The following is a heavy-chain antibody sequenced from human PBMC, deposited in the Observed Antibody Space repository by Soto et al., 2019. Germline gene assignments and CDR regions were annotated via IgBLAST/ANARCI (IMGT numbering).Heavy chain of an antibody. D-gene: IGHD3-3*01. CDR2: IHYSGST. CDR1: GVSISSYY. Sequence: PSETLSLTCTVSGVSISSYYWSWIRQPPGKGLEWIGYIHYSGSTKYNPSLKSRVTISADTSKNQFSLKLSSVTAADTAVYYCARGHYDFWSGYFATIDYWGQGTLVTVSS. CDR3: ARGHYDFWSGYFATIDY. J-gene: IGHJ4*02. V-gene: IGHV4-59*08.